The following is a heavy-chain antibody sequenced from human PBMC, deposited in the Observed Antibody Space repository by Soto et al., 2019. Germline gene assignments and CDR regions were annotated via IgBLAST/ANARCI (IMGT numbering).Heavy chain of an antibody. J-gene: IGHJ5*02. CDR2: VDDSGTT. Sequence: QVQLQQSGPGLVKPSETLSLTCSVSAGSMRNYYWSWIRQPPGKGLEWIGNVDDSGTTNYNPSLRSRVTISVDTSTNQFSRKLSSVIAADTAVYYCSRDVSWSGGSCYPNDWFDPWGQGTLVTVSA. CDR1: AGSMRNYY. D-gene: IGHD2-15*01. CDR3: SRDVSWSGGSCYPNDWFDP. V-gene: IGHV4-59*01.